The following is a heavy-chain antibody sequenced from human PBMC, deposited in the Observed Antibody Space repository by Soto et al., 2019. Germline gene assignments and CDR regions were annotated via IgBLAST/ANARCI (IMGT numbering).Heavy chain of an antibody. CDR3: ARDRTPSGWSFDY. CDR1: GFTFSSYG. D-gene: IGHD6-19*01. Sequence: GSLSLSCAASGFTFSSYGMHWVRQAPGKGLEWVAVIWYDGSNKYYADSVKGRFTISRDNSKNTLYLQMNSLRAEDTAVYYCARDRTPSGWSFDYWGQGTLVTVSS. V-gene: IGHV3-33*01. CDR2: IWYDGSNK. J-gene: IGHJ4*02.